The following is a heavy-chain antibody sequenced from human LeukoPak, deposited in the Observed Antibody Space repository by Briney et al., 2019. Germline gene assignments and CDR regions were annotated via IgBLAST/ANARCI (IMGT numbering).Heavy chain of an antibody. D-gene: IGHD2-15*01. CDR2: IKGTTADGTT. CDR3: TWVDCSGGSCYFAS. V-gene: IGHV3-15*01. J-gene: IGHJ4*02. Sequence: GGSLRLSCAASGFTFSSYAMSWVRQAPGKGLEWVGRIKGTTADGTTAYAAPVKGRFLITRDDSQRMVYLQMDSLKIEDTAVYFCTWVDCSGGSCYFASWGQGTQVTVSS. CDR1: GFTFSSYA.